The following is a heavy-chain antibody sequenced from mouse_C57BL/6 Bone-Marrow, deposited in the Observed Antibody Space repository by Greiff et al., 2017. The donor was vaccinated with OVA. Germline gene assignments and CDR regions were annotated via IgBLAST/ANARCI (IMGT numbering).Heavy chain of an antibody. D-gene: IGHD1-1*01. CDR3: ARGHYYGSLDY. V-gene: IGHV1-42*01. J-gene: IGHJ2*01. CDR1: GYSFTGYY. Sequence: VQLQQSGPELVKPGASVKISCKASGYSFTGYYMHWVKQSPEKSLEWIGEINPSTGGTTYNQKFKAKATLTVDKSSSTAYMQLKSLTSEDSAVYYCARGHYYGSLDYWGQGTTLTVSS. CDR2: INPSTGGT.